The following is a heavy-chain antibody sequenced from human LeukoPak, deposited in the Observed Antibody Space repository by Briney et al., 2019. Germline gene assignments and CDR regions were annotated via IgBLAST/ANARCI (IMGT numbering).Heavy chain of an antibody. Sequence: PGGSLRLSCAASGFTFSNAWMSWVRQAPGKGLEWVGRIKSKTDGGTTDYAALVKGRFTISRDDSKNTLYLQMNSLKTEDTAVYYCTTDPPPYSSGLYFDYWGQGTLVTVSS. V-gene: IGHV3-15*01. D-gene: IGHD6-19*01. CDR1: GFTFSNAW. CDR2: IKSKTDGGTT. CDR3: TTDPPPYSSGLYFDY. J-gene: IGHJ4*02.